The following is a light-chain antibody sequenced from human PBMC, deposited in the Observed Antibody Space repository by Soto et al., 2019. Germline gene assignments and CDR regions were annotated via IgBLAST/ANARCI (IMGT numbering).Light chain of an antibody. CDR3: QQYDNWPLYT. CDR2: DAS. Sequence: ETVMTQSPATLSVSPGERATLFCRASESVSSSLVWYQQKPGQAPRLLIYDASTRATGIPARFSGSGSGTEFTLTISSLQSEDFAVYYCQQYDNWPLYTFGQGTKVEIK. V-gene: IGKV3-15*01. CDR1: ESVSSS. J-gene: IGKJ2*01.